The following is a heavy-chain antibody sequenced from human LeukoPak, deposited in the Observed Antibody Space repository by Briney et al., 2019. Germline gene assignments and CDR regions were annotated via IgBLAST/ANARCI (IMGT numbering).Heavy chain of an antibody. CDR1: GYSISSGYY. J-gene: IGHJ2*01. CDR2: IYHSGST. V-gene: IGHV4-38-2*02. D-gene: IGHD2-15*01. Sequence: SETLSLTCTVSGYSISSGYYWGWIRQPPGKGLEWIGSIYHSGSTYYNPSLKSRVTISVDTSKNQFSLKLSSVTAADTAVYYCARVGRVDWYFDLWGRGTLVTVSS. CDR3: ARVGRVDWYFDL.